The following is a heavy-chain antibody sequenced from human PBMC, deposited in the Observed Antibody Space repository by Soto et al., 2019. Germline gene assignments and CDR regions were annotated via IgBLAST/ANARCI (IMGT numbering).Heavy chain of an antibody. CDR2: IIPIFGTA. V-gene: IGHV1-69*12. CDR3: ARDTYYSDSSGYYYGGLDY. CDR1: GGTFSSYA. D-gene: IGHD3-22*01. Sequence: QVQLVQSGAEVKKPGSSVKVSCKASGGTFSSYAISWVRQAPGQGLEWMGGIIPIFGTANYAQKFQGRVTITADESTSTAYMELSSLRSEDTAVDYCARDTYYSDSSGYYYGGLDYWGQGTLVTVSS. J-gene: IGHJ4*02.